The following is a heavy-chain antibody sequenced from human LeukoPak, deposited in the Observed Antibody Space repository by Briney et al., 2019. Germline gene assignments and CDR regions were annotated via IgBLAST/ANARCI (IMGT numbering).Heavy chain of an antibody. CDR1: GFSLSTSGVG. CDR3: AHSKFRVVGVTTLPSDWFDP. V-gene: IGHV2-5*02. Sequence: SGPTLVNPTQTLTLTCTFSGFSLSTSGVGVGWLRQPPGKALEWLALIYWDDDKRYSPSLKSRLTITKDTSKNQVVLTMTNMDPVDTATYYCAHSKFRVVGVTTLPSDWFDPWGQGTLVTVSS. D-gene: IGHD2-21*02. J-gene: IGHJ5*02. CDR2: IYWDDDK.